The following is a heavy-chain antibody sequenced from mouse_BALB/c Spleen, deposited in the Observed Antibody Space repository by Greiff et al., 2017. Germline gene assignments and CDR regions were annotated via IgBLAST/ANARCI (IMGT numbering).Heavy chain of an antibody. V-gene: IGHV7-3*02. J-gene: IGHJ1*01. CDR2: IRNKANGYTT. Sequence: SGGGLVQPGGSLRLSCATSGFTFTAYYMSWVRQPPGKALEWLGFIRNKANGYTTEYSASVKGRFTISRDNSQSILYLQMNTLRAEDSATYYCARGGTFYWYFDGWGAGTTVTVSS. CDR3: ARGGTFYWYFDG. CDR1: GFTFTAYY.